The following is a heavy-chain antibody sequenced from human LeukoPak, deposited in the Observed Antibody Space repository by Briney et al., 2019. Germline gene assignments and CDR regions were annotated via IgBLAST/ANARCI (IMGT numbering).Heavy chain of an antibody. CDR1: GFTFSTYG. CDR3: AKAQHSSIWGYFDY. Sequence: GGSLRLSCAASGFTFSTYGMHWVRQAPGKGLDWVAFIWYDGNEKHYADSAKGRFTISRDNSQNTLYLQMNSLRAEGTAVFYCAKAQHSSIWGYFDYWGQGTLVTVSS. D-gene: IGHD6-13*01. J-gene: IGHJ4*02. V-gene: IGHV3-30*02. CDR2: IWYDGNEK.